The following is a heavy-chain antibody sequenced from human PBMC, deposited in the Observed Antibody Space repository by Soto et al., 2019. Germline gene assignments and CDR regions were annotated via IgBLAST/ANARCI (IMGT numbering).Heavy chain of an antibody. CDR3: ARAAGGYDYFDC. D-gene: IGHD3-22*01. J-gene: IGHJ4*02. Sequence: GGSLRLSCAASGFTFSTYDMNWDRQAPGKGLEWVSFITSSSDYIQYADSVKGRLTISRDNAKNSLYMQMNSLRDEPSAVSYCARAAGGYDYFDCWRQGSLVTVSS. V-gene: IGHV3-48*02. CDR1: GFTFSTYD. CDR2: ITSSSDYI.